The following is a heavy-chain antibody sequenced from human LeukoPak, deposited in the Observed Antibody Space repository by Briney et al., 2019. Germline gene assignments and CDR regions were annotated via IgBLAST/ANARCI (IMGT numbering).Heavy chain of an antibody. CDR1: GFTFSNHW. Sequence: GGPLRLSCAASGFTFSNHWMHWVRQTPGKGLVWVANIETDGTTIHYADSVKGRFTISRDNAENTVYLQMNSLRAEDTGVYHCAREYNGGLDYWGQGTLVTVSS. CDR3: AREYNGGLDY. V-gene: IGHV3-74*01. CDR2: IETDGTTI. D-gene: IGHD5-12*01. J-gene: IGHJ4*02.